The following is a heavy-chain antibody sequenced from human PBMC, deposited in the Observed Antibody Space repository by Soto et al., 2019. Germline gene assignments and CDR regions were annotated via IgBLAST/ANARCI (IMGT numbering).Heavy chain of an antibody. CDR3: ARGRLYCSGDSCYSYYYYYMDV. D-gene: IGHD2-15*01. J-gene: IGHJ6*03. CDR2: INHSGST. Sequence: SETLSLTCAVYGGSFSGYYWGWIRQPPGKGLEWIGEINHSGSTNYNPSLKSRVTISVDTSKNQFSLKLSSVTAADTAVYYCARGRLYCSGDSCYSYYYYYMDVWGTGTTVTVSS. CDR1: GGSFSGYY. V-gene: IGHV4-34*01.